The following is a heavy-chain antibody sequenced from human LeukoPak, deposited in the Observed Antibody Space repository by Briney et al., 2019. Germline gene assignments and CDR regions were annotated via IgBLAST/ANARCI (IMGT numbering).Heavy chain of an antibody. CDR3: AREWAAAGSSMDV. CDR2: ISSSSSTI. CDR1: GFTFSSYS. J-gene: IGHJ6*03. D-gene: IGHD6-13*01. Sequence: GGSLRLSCAASGFTFSSYSMNWVRQAPGKGLEWVSSISSSSSTIYYADSVKGRFTISRDNSKNTLYLQMNSLRAEDTAVYYCAREWAAAGSSMDVWGKGTTVTVSS. V-gene: IGHV3-48*01.